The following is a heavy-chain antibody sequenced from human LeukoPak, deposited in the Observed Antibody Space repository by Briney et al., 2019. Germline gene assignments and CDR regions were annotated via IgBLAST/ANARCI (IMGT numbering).Heavy chain of an antibody. Sequence: ASVKGYCKASGYTFTGYYMHSVRQATRQGLDWMGPLNPIIGGTNYAKKIQGRVTMTRDTSISTAYMEMSRLTSDDTAVYYCARAYSSSPKAAGYYMDVWGKGTTVTVSS. CDR1: GYTFTGYY. D-gene: IGHD6-13*01. J-gene: IGHJ6*03. CDR3: ARAYSSSPKAAGYYMDV. V-gene: IGHV1-2*06. CDR2: LNPIIGGT.